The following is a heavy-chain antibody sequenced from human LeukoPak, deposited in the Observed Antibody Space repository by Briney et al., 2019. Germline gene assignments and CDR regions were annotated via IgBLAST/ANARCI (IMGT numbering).Heavy chain of an antibody. V-gene: IGHV1-8*01. Sequence: GDSVKVSCMASGYTFTSFDINWVRHATGQGREWMGWTHPNSGNTGYAQKFQGRVTMTRNTSRSTAYMELSSLRSEDTAVYYCARGRSYDFWSGYYRGGNYYYYYMDVWGKGTTLTV. J-gene: IGHJ6*03. CDR3: ARGRSYDFWSGYYRGGNYYYYYMDV. D-gene: IGHD3-3*01. CDR1: GYTFTSFD. CDR2: THPNSGNT.